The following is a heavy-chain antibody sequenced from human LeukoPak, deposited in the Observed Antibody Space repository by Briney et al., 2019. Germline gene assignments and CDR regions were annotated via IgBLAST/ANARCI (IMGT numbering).Heavy chain of an antibody. Sequence: PGGSLRLSCAASGFTFSSYGMHWVRQAPGKGLEWVAVIWYDGSNKYCADSVKGRFTISRDNAKNSLYLQMNSLRAEDTAVYYCARVGSGWYPNWFDPWGQGTLVTVSS. V-gene: IGHV3-33*01. CDR1: GFTFSSYG. D-gene: IGHD6-19*01. CDR2: IWYDGSNK. CDR3: ARVGSGWYPNWFDP. J-gene: IGHJ5*02.